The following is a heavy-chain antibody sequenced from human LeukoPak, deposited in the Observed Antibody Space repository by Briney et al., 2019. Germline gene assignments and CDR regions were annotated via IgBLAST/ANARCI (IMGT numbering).Heavy chain of an antibody. V-gene: IGHV4-30-4*07. CDR2: IYYSGST. Sequence: SETLSLTCTVSGGSISSGGYSWSWIRQPPGKGLEWIGYIYYSGSTHYNPSLKSRVTISIDTSKNQFSLKLSSVTAADTAVYYCARTRYDYYDSSGEVSYYMDVWGKGTTVTISS. J-gene: IGHJ6*03. CDR3: ARTRYDYYDSSGEVSYYMDV. CDR1: GGSISSGGYS. D-gene: IGHD3-22*01.